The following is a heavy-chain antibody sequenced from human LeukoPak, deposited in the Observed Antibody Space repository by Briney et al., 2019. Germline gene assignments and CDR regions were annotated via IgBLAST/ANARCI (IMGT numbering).Heavy chain of an antibody. CDR2: IYTSGST. CDR3: ARARLKSDLDAFDI. J-gene: IGHJ3*02. D-gene: IGHD3-3*01. CDR1: GGSISSGSYY. V-gene: IGHV4-61*02. Sequence: SQTLSLTCTVSGGSISSGSYYWSWIRQPAGKGLEWIGRIYTSGSTNYNPSLKSRVTISVDTSKNQFSLKLSSVTAADTAVYYCARARLKSDLDAFDIWGKGTTVTVSS.